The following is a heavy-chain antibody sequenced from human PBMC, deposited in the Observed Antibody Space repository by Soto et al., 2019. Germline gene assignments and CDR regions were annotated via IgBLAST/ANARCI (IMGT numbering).Heavy chain of an antibody. D-gene: IGHD3-10*01. CDR3: ATVLRGVVNWFDP. Sequence: ASVKVSCKTSGYTFTNFGRSWVRQAPGQGLEWMGWIATYNSNRNYAQKFQGRLTLTTDTSTSTAYMELKSLRYDDPAVYYCATVLRGVVNWFDPWGQGTLVTVSS. J-gene: IGHJ5*02. CDR1: GYTFTNFG. V-gene: IGHV1-18*01. CDR2: IATYNSNR.